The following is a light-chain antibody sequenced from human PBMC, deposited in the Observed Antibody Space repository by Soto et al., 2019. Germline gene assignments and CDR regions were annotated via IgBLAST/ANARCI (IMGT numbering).Light chain of an antibody. CDR3: RASAGSSAFV. Sequence: QSVLTQPASVSGSPGQSITISCTGTRSYVGSYNLVSWYKQHPGKAPKLMIYESSKRPSRVSNRFSGSKSGNTASLTISGFQAEDEADYSCRASAGSSAFVFVGGTILTVL. CDR2: ESS. J-gene: IGLJ2*01. V-gene: IGLV2-23*01. CDR1: RSYVGSYNL.